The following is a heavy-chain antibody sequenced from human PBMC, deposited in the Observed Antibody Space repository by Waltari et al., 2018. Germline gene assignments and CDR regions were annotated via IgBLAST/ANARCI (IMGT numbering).Heavy chain of an antibody. CDR3: ARADDYGDYVRVRDWYFDL. Sequence: QVQLVQSGAEVKKPGASVKVSCKASGYTFTSYYMHWVRQAPGQGLEWMGIINPSGGSTSYAQKFQGRVTMTRDTSTSTVYMELSSLRSEDTAVYYCARADDYGDYVRVRDWYFDLWGRGTLVTVSS. CDR1: GYTFTSYY. CDR2: INPSGGST. V-gene: IGHV1-46*01. J-gene: IGHJ2*01. D-gene: IGHD4-17*01.